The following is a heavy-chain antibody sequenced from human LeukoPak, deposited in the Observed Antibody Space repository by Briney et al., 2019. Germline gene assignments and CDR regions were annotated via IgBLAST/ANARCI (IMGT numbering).Heavy chain of an antibody. CDR1: GGSISSSNW. V-gene: IGHV4-4*02. J-gene: IGHJ4*02. CDR2: IYHSGST. Sequence: SETQSLTCAVSGGSISSSNWWSWVRQPPGKGLEWIGEIYHSGSTNYNPSLKSRVTISVDKSKNQFSLKLSSVTAADTAVYFCARDEGGRHYYGSGSRVYWGQGTLVTVSS. D-gene: IGHD3-10*01. CDR3: ARDEGGRHYYGSGSRVY.